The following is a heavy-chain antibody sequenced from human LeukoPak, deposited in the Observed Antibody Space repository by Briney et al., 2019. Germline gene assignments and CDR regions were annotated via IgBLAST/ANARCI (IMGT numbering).Heavy chain of an antibody. CDR3: GRAPSWGGLSSGSYYFDY. V-gene: IGHV1-8*03. CDR1: GYTFTSYD. D-gene: IGHD6-19*01. J-gene: IGHJ4*02. Sequence: GASVKVSCKASGYTFTSYDINWVRQATGQGLEWMGWMNPNSGNTGYAQKFQGRVTITRNTSISTAYMELSSLRSEDTAVYYCGRAPSWGGLSSGSYYFDYWGQGTLVTVSS. CDR2: MNPNSGNT.